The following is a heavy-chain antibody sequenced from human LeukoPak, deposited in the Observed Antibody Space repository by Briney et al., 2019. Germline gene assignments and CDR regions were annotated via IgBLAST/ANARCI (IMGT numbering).Heavy chain of an antibody. CDR2: VSGNDLSK. V-gene: IGHV3-23*01. J-gene: IGHJ4*02. CDR3: AKGSGDFLDY. Sequence: GGCLRLSCAVSGFTFSNHPMTWVRQAPGKRLEWVAGVSGNDLSKYYADSMKGRFTVSRDNAKNTVYLQINSLRADDTAVYYCAKGSGDFLDYWGQGTLVTVSS. D-gene: IGHD3-10*01. CDR1: GFTFSNHP.